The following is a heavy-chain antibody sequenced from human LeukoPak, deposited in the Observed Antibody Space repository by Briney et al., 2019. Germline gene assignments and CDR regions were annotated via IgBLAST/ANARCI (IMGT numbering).Heavy chain of an antibody. CDR1: GFTFSSYG. D-gene: IGHD3-3*01. V-gene: IGHV3-30*19. CDR3: ARGGAITIFTGVDY. CDR2: ISYDGSNK. Sequence: PGGSLRLSCAASGFTFSSYGMHWVRQAPGKGLEWVAVISYDGSNKYYADSVKGRFTISRDNSKNTLYLQMNSLRAEDTAVYYCARGGAITIFTGVDYWGQGTLVTVSS. J-gene: IGHJ4*02.